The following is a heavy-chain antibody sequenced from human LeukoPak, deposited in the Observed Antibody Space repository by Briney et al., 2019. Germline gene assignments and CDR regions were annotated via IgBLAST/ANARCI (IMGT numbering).Heavy chain of an antibody. D-gene: IGHD3-9*01. CDR2: ISGSGSST. J-gene: IGHJ4*02. CDR1: GFTFSSYW. CDR3: AKEGNYDILTGAPSFDY. V-gene: IGHV3-23*01. Sequence: GGSLRLPCAASGFTFSSYWMHWVRQAPGKGLEWVSAISGSGSSTYYADSVKGRFTISRDNSKNTLYLQMNSLRAEDTAVYYCAKEGNYDILTGAPSFDYWGQGTLVTVSS.